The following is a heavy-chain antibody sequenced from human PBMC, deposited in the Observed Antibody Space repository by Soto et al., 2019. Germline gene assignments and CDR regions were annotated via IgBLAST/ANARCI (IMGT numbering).Heavy chain of an antibody. CDR3: ARRWGAAVDY. CDR2: IYYSGST. D-gene: IGHD1-26*01. J-gene: IGHJ4*02. Sequence: QVQLQESGPGLMKPSETLSLTCTVSGGSISSYYWSWIRQPPGKGLEWIGYIYYSGSTNYNPSLRSRVTRPVDTSKNQFSLKLSSVTAADTAVYSCARRWGAAVDYWGQGTLVTVSS. CDR1: GGSISSYY. V-gene: IGHV4-59*08.